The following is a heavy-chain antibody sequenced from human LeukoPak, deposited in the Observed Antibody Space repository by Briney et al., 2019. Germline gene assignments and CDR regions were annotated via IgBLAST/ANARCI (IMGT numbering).Heavy chain of an antibody. CDR3: ALSGASYYFDY. V-gene: IGHV1-69*13. Sequence: ASVKASCKASGGTFSSYAISWVRQAPGQGLEWMGGIIPIFGTANYAQKFQGRVTITADESTSTAYMELSSLRSEDTAVYYCALSGASYYFDYWGQGTLVTVSS. CDR1: GGTFSSYA. D-gene: IGHD2/OR15-2a*01. J-gene: IGHJ4*02. CDR2: IIPIFGTA.